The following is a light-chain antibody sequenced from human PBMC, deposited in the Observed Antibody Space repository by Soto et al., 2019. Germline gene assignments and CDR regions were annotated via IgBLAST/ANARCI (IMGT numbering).Light chain of an antibody. CDR2: WAS. Sequence: DIVMTQSPDSLAVSLGERATINCKSSQSVLYSSNNKNYLAWYQQKPRQPPKLLIYWASTRESGVPDRFSGSGSGTHFTLTISSLQAEDVAVYYCQQYYSTPLAFGQGTKVEIK. J-gene: IGKJ1*01. V-gene: IGKV4-1*01. CDR1: QSVLYSSNNKNY. CDR3: QQYYSTPLA.